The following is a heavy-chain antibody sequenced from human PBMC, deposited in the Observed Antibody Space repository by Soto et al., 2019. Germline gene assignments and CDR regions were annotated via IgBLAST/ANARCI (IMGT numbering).Heavy chain of an antibody. Sequence: GGSLRLSCAASGFTFSSYAMSWVRQAPGKGLEWVSAISGSGGSTYYADSVKGRFTISRDNSKNTLYLQMNSLRAEDTAVYYCAKDLKPTPPRYGDYVLPVYGMDGWGQGTSVTVSS. CDR1: GFTFSSYA. CDR3: AKDLKPTPPRYGDYVLPVYGMDG. V-gene: IGHV3-23*01. D-gene: IGHD4-17*01. CDR2: ISGSGGST. J-gene: IGHJ6*02.